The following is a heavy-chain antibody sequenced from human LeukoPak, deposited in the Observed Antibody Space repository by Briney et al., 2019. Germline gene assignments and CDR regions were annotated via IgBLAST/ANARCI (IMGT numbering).Heavy chain of an antibody. Sequence: SETLSLTCTVSGGSISSYYWNWIRQPPGKGLEWIGEINHSGSTNYNPSLKSRVTISVDTSKNQFSLKLSSVTAADTAVYYCARVYYSNSYDYWYFDLWGRGTLVTVSS. V-gene: IGHV4-34*01. D-gene: IGHD6-13*01. CDR3: ARVYYSNSYDYWYFDL. CDR1: GGSISSYY. CDR2: INHSGST. J-gene: IGHJ2*01.